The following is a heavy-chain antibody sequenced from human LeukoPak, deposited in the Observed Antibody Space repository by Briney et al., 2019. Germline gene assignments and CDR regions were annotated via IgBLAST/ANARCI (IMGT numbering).Heavy chain of an antibody. D-gene: IGHD3-22*01. CDR3: AKECRYYDSSGYYYEGAFDI. CDR1: GFTFSTYG. J-gene: IGHJ3*02. CDR2: IWYDGSNK. V-gene: IGHV3-33*06. Sequence: GGSLRLSCAASGFTFSTYGMHWVRQAPGKGLEWVAVIWYDGSNKYYADSVKGRFTISRDNSKNTLYLQMNSLRAEDTAVYYCAKECRYYDSSGYYYEGAFDIWGQGTMVTVSS.